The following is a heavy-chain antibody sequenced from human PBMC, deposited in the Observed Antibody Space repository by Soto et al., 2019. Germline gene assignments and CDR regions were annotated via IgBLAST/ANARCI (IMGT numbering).Heavy chain of an antibody. CDR2: FSGSGGST. CDR3: AKGFGGGGRGYSGYDFDY. Sequence: GGSLRLSCAASGFTFSSYAMSWVRQAPGKGLEWVSAFSGSGGSTYYADSVKGRFTISRDNSKNTLYLQMNSLRAEDTAVYYCAKGFGGGGRGYSGYDFDYWGQGTLVTVSS. V-gene: IGHV3-23*01. J-gene: IGHJ4*02. CDR1: GFTFSSYA. D-gene: IGHD5-12*01.